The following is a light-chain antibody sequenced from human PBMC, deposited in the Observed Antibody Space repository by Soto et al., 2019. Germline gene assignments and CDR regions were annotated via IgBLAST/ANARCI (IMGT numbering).Light chain of an antibody. V-gene: IGKV3-20*01. Sequence: EIVLTQSPVTLSLSPGERATLSCKASQSVSRNYLAWYQQKPGQAPRLLIYGASSRATGIPDRFSGSGSGTDFTLTISRLEPEDFAVYYCQQYGSSPLTFGQGTKV. J-gene: IGKJ1*01. CDR2: GAS. CDR1: QSVSRNY. CDR3: QQYGSSPLT.